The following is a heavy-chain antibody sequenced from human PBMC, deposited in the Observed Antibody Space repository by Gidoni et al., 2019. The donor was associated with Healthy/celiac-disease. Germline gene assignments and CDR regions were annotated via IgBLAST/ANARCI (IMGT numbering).Heavy chain of an antibody. V-gene: IGHV1-24*01. J-gene: IGHJ5*02. CDR1: GYTLTELS. Sequence: QVQLVQSGAEVKKPGASVKVSCKVSGYTLTELSMPWVRQAPGKGLEGTGGFDPEDGETIDAQKFQGRVTMTEDTSTDTAYMELSSLRSEDTAVYYCATDLNYGSGSGPRFDPWGQGTLVTVSS. CDR2: FDPEDGET. CDR3: ATDLNYGSGSGPRFDP. D-gene: IGHD3-10*01.